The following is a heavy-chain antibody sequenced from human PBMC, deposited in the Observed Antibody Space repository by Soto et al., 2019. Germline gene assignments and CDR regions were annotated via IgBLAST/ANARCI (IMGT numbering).Heavy chain of an antibody. Sequence: QVQLGQSGAEVKKPGSSVKVSCKSSGGTFSSYAISWVRQAPGQGVEWMGGIIPIFGTANYAQKFQGRVTMSGDESPSTAYMELSSLRSEDTAVYYCARELVRGVRDYWGQGTLVAVSS. CDR3: ARELVRGVRDY. CDR2: IIPIFGTA. D-gene: IGHD3-10*01. J-gene: IGHJ4*02. V-gene: IGHV1-69*01. CDR1: GGTFSSYA.